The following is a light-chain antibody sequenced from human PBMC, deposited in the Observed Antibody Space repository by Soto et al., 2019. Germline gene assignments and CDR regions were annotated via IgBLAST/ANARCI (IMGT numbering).Light chain of an antibody. J-gene: IGKJ1*01. Sequence: EVVMTQSPATLSVSPGERATLSCRASQSVNANLAWYQQKPGQAPRLLIHGASNRATGIPARFSGSGFGTEFILPISSPQSEDFSVYYCQQYNTWLWTFGQGTKVEIK. V-gene: IGKV3-15*01. CDR2: GAS. CDR3: QQYNTWLWT. CDR1: QSVNAN.